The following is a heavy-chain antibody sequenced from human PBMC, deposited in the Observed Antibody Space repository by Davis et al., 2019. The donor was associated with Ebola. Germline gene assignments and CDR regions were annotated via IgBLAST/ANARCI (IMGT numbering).Heavy chain of an antibody. CDR2: ISWDGGST. CDR3: ARRTPPDY. D-gene: IGHD2-2*01. Sequence: GGSLRLSCAASGFTFDDYAMHWVRQAPGKGLEWVSLISWDGGSTYYADSVKGRFTISRDNSKNTLYLQMNSLRAEDTAVYYCARRTPPDYWGQGTLVTVSS. J-gene: IGHJ4*02. CDR1: GFTFDDYA. V-gene: IGHV3-43D*03.